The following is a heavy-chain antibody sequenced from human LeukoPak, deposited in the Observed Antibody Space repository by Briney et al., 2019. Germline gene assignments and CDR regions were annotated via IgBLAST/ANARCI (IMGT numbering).Heavy chain of an antibody. Sequence: GGSLRLSCAASGFTFSSYAMSWVRQAPGKGLEWVSAISGSSGNTYYADSVKGRFTISRDNSKNTLYLQMNSLRAEDTAVYYCAKDDSGSYYPYYYYMDVWGKGTTVTISS. V-gene: IGHV3-23*01. CDR1: GFTFSSYA. J-gene: IGHJ6*03. CDR2: ISGSSGNT. CDR3: AKDDSGSYYPYYYYMDV. D-gene: IGHD1-26*01.